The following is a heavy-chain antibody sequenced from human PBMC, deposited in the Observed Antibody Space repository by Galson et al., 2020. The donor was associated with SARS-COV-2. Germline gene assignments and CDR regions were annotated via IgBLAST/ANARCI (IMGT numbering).Heavy chain of an antibody. Sequence: ASVKVFCQASGYTFTSYGISWVRQAPGQGLEWMGWISAYNGNPNYAQKLQGRVTMTTDTSTSTAYMELRSCRSDYTAVYYCERRGGKFGARSYYYYMDVWGKGTTVTGSS. CDR1: GYTFTSYG. D-gene: IGHD3-10*01. CDR2: ISAYNGNP. J-gene: IGHJ6*03. CDR3: ERRGGKFGARSYYYYMDV. V-gene: IGHV1-18*01.